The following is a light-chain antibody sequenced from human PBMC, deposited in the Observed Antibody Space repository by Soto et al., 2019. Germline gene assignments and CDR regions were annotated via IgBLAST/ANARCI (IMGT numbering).Light chain of an antibody. J-gene: IGLJ2*01. V-gene: IGLV1-40*01. CDR2: GNS. CDR1: SSNIGSGYD. CDR3: QSYDSNLSVV. Sequence: QSVLTQPPSVSGAPGQRVTISCTGSSSNIGSGYDVHWYQQLPGTAPKLLIYGNSNRPSGLPDRFSGSKSGTSASLDITGLQADYEADYCCQSYDSNLSVVFGGGSKLT.